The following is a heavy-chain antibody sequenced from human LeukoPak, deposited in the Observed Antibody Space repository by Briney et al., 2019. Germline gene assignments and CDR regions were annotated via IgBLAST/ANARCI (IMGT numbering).Heavy chain of an antibody. CDR3: ARLDTMIPFDP. V-gene: IGHV5-51*01. J-gene: IGHJ5*02. CDR2: IFAGDSDT. D-gene: IGHD3-22*01. CDR1: GYHFTSYW. Sequence: GESLQISCRGSGYHFTSYWRGWGRQVPGKGLEGRGIIFAGDSDTRYSPSFEGQVTSSADKSNSTCCLQGSSLKASDTAMYYCARLDTMIPFDPWGQGTLVTVSS.